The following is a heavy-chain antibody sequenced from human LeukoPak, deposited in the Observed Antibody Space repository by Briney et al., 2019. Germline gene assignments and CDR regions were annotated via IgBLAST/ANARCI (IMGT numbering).Heavy chain of an antibody. Sequence: TASETLSLTCIVSGGSISSYYWSWIRQPAGKGLEWIGRIYTSGSTNYNPSLKSRVTMSVDTSKNQFSLKLSSVTAADTAVYYCARDLGDSSGYYRYYYYYYYMDAWGKGATVTVSS. CDR1: GGSISSYY. CDR3: ARDLGDSSGYYRYYYYYYYMDA. V-gene: IGHV4-4*07. D-gene: IGHD3-22*01. J-gene: IGHJ6*03. CDR2: IYTSGST.